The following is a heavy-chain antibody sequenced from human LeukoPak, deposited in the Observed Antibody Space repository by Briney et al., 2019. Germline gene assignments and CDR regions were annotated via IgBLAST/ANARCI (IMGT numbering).Heavy chain of an antibody. CDR1: GFTFDDYG. J-gene: IGHJ4*02. CDR3: ARDRTGSGSYYNGLDYFDY. D-gene: IGHD3-10*01. V-gene: IGHV3-20*01. Sequence: PGGSLRLSCAASGFTFDDYGMSWVRQAPGKGLEWVSGINWNGGSTGYADSVKGRFTISRDNAKNSLYLQMNSLRAEDTALYHCARDRTGSGSYYNGLDYFDYWGQRTLVTVSS. CDR2: INWNGGST.